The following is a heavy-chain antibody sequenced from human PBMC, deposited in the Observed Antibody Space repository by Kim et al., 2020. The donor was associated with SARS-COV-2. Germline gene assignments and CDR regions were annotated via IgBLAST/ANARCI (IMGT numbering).Heavy chain of an antibody. Sequence: KGRFTISRDDSKSIAYLQMNSLKTEDTAVYYCTRDPTGYCSGGSCGFIGYWGQGTLVTVSS. V-gene: IGHV3-49*02. D-gene: IGHD2-15*01. CDR3: TRDPTGYCSGGSCGFIGY. J-gene: IGHJ4*02.